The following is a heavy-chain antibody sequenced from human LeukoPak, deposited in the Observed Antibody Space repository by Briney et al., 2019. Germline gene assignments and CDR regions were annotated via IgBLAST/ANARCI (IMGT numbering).Heavy chain of an antibody. D-gene: IGHD4-11*01. J-gene: IGHJ4*02. V-gene: IGHV1-3*01. CDR1: GYTFTHYA. CDR2: TNVGNDYT. Sequence: ASVKVSCKASGYTFTHYAVHWVRQAPGQRLEWMGWTNVGNDYTESSQKFQDRLTITSDTTATTVYMGLSSLRSEDTAVYYCARDDFSTYPGLNYFDYWGQGSLVTVSS. CDR3: ARDDFSTYPGLNYFDY.